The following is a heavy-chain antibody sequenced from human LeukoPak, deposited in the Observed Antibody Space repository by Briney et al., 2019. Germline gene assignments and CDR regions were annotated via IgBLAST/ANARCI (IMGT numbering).Heavy chain of an antibody. CDR3: ARDQMAGYSSGWYPFDY. D-gene: IGHD6-19*01. CDR2: ISSSSTYI. J-gene: IGHJ4*02. V-gene: IGHV3-21*01. CDR1: GFTFSIYS. Sequence: PGGSLRLSCAASGFTFSIYSMNWVRQAPGKGLEWVSSISSSSTYIYYADSVKGRFTISRDNAKNSLYLQMSSLRAEDTAVYYCARDQMAGYSSGWYPFDYWGQGTLVTVSS.